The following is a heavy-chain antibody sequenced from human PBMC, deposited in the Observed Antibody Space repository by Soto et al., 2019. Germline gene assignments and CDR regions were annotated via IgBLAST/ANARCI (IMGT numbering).Heavy chain of an antibody. V-gene: IGHV3-33*01. CDR3: VRDLLGSGGHFDY. CDR2: IWYDGSNT. D-gene: IGHD7-27*01. CDR1: GFIFSSFG. Sequence: GGSLRLSCAASGFIFSSFGMHWVRQAPGKGLEWVAHIWYDGSNTYYADSVKGRFTVSRDNSRNTLYLQMNSLRAEDTAVYHCVRDLLGSGGHFDYWGQGTPVTVSS. J-gene: IGHJ4*02.